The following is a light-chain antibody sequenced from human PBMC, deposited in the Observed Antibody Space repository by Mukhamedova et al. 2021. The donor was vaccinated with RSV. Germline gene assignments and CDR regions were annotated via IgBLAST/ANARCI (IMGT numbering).Light chain of an antibody. CDR2: EVS. Sequence: ITISCTGTSSDVGGYNYVSWYQQHPGKAPKLMIYEVSNRPSGVSNRFSGSTSGNTASLTISGLQAEDEADYYCSSYTSSSTYVFG. J-gene: IGLJ1*01. V-gene: IGLV2-14*01. CDR3: SSYTSSSTYV. CDR1: SSDVGGYNY.